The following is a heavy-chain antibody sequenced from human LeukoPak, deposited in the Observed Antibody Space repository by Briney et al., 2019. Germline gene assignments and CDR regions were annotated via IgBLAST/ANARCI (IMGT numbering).Heavy chain of an antibody. D-gene: IGHD3-10*01. CDR1: GGSFSGYY. CDR3: ARNYGSGSYRYYYYYYMDV. CDR2: INHSGST. V-gene: IGHV4-34*01. J-gene: IGHJ6*03. Sequence: PSETLSLTCAVYGGSFSGYYWSWIRQPPGKGLEWIGEINHSGSTNYNPSLKSRVTISVDTSKNQFSPKLSSVTAADTAVYYCARNYGSGSYRYYYYYYMDVWGKGTTVTISS.